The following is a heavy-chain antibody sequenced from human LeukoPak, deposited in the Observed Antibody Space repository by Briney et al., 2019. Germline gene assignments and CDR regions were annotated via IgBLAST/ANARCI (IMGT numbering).Heavy chain of an antibody. CDR1: GSTFSSYA. V-gene: IGHV3-30*04. Sequence: GGSLRLSCAASGSTFSSYAMHWVRQAPGKGLEWVAVISYDGSNKYYADSVKGRFTISRDNSKNTLYLQMNSLRAEDTAVYYCAREGLLYDILAGYYFDYWGQGTLVTVSS. CDR2: ISYDGSNK. D-gene: IGHD3-9*01. CDR3: AREGLLYDILAGYYFDY. J-gene: IGHJ4*02.